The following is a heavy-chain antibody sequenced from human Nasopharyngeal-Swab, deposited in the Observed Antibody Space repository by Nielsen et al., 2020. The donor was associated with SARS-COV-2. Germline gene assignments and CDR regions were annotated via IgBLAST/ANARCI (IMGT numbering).Heavy chain of an antibody. CDR1: GDSISRYY. V-gene: IGHV4-59*01. CDR2: IYYTGST. D-gene: IGHD2-8*01. Sequence: SETLSLTCTASGDSISRYYWSWFRQPPGKGLEWIGCIYYTGSTNYNPSLRSRVTISIDTSKKHFSLELTSLTAADTAVYYCARMVYADYWGQGILVTVSS. J-gene: IGHJ4*02. CDR3: ARMVYADY.